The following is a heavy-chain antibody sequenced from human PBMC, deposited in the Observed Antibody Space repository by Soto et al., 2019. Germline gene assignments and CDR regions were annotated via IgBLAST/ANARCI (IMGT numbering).Heavy chain of an antibody. CDR2: IYYSGST. D-gene: IGHD3-10*01. J-gene: IGHJ4*02. CDR1: GGSISSSSYY. Sequence: SETLSLTCTVSGGSISSSSYYWGWIRQPPGKGLEWIGSIYYSGSTYYNPSHKSRVTISVDTSKNQFSLKLSSVPAADTAVYYCASRDSLLWFGEPQKTFDFWGQGTLVTVSA. CDR3: ASRDSLLWFGEPQKTFDF. V-gene: IGHV4-39*01.